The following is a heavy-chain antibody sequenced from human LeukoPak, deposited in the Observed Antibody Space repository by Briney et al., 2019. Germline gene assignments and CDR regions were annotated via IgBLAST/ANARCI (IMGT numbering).Heavy chain of an antibody. Sequence: SETLSLTCTVSGGSISSYYWSWIRQPAGKGLEWIGRIYTSGSTNYNPSLKSRVTMSVDTSKNQFSLKLSSVTAADTAVYYCARESRCTLGYYMDVWGKGTTVTVSS. D-gene: IGHD2-8*01. J-gene: IGHJ6*03. V-gene: IGHV4-4*07. CDR1: GGSISSYY. CDR3: ARESRCTLGYYMDV. CDR2: IYTSGST.